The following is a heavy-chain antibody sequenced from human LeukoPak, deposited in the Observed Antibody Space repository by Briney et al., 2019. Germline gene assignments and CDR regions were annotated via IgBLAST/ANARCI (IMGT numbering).Heavy chain of an antibody. CDR2: IYYSGST. CDR3: ASGKSYDFWSGYPFGAFDI. CDR1: GGSISSYY. J-gene: IGHJ3*02. V-gene: IGHV4-59*01. D-gene: IGHD3-3*01. Sequence: SETLSLTCTVSGGSISSYYWSWIRQPPGKGLEWIGYIYYSGSTNYNPSLKSRVTISVDTSKNQFSLKLSSVTAADTAVYYCASGKSYDFWSGYPFGAFDIWGQGTMVAVSS.